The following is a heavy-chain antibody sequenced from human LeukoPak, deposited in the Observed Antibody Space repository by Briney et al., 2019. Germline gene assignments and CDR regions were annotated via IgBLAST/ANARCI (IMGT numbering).Heavy chain of an antibody. Sequence: PGGSLRLSCAASGFTFSSYAMSWVRQAPGKGLEWVSAISGSGGSTYYADSVKGRFTISRDNSMDTLYLRMNSLRAEDTAVYYCAKFSLNYDFWSGYRWFDPWGQGTLVTVSS. CDR1: GFTFSSYA. CDR2: ISGSGGST. J-gene: IGHJ5*02. V-gene: IGHV3-23*01. CDR3: AKFSLNYDFWSGYRWFDP. D-gene: IGHD3-3*01.